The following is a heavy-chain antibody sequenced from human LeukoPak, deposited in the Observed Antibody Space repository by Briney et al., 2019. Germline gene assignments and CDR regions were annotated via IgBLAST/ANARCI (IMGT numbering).Heavy chain of an antibody. V-gene: IGHV4-38-2*02. CDR3: ARAYYDFWSGSDNWFDP. J-gene: IGHJ5*02. D-gene: IGHD3-3*01. CDR2: IYHSGST. Sequence: SETLSLTCTVSGYSISSGYYWGWIRQPPGKGLEWIGSIYHSGSTYFNPSLKSRVTISVDTSKNQFSLKLSSVTAADTAVYYCARAYYDFWSGSDNWFDPWGQGTLVTVSS. CDR1: GYSISSGYY.